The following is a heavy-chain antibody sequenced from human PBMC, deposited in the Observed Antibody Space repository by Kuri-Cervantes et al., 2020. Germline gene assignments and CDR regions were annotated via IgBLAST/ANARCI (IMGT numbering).Heavy chain of an antibody. V-gene: IGHV4-34*01. Sequence: GSLRLSCAVYGGSFSGNYWNWIRQTPEKGLEWIGEINHSGTTNYNPSLESRVTLSVDKSKNQFSLKLNSVAAADTAVYYCARLSYSGYVDYWGQGTLVTVSS. D-gene: IGHD1-26*01. CDR1: GGSFSGNY. CDR3: ARLSYSGYVDY. CDR2: INHSGTT. J-gene: IGHJ4*02.